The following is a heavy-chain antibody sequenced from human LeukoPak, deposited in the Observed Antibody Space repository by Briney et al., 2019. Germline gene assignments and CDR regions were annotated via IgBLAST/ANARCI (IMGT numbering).Heavy chain of an antibody. CDR3: ARHRFGHLFDY. Sequence: KPSETLSLTCTVSGDSVSGYYWSWIRQPPGKGLEWIGYVYQTRHTHYSPSLKSRVTVSLDTSRNEVSLKVNSVTAADTAVYYCARHRFGHLFDYWGQGTLVIVSS. CDR1: GDSVSGYY. CDR2: VYQTRHT. D-gene: IGHD3-16*01. V-gene: IGHV4-59*02. J-gene: IGHJ4*02.